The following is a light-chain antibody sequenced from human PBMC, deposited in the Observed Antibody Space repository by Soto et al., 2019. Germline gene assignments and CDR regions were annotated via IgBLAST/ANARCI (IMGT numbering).Light chain of an antibody. J-gene: IGKJ5*01. CDR1: PSVSSSR. CDR3: QQYGNSPIT. Sequence: DIVLTQSPATLSLSPGERVTLSCGASPSVSSSRLAWYQQKPGQAPRLLMYDASRRAFGIPDRFSGSGSGTDFTLTISRLEPEDFAVYYCQQYGNSPITVGQGTRLESK. CDR2: DAS. V-gene: IGKV3D-20*01.